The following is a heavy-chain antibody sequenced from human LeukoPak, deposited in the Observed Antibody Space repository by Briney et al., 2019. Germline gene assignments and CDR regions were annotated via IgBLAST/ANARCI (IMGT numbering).Heavy chain of an antibody. Sequence: GGSLRLSCVASGFTFGTHAMSWVRQVPGKGLEWVSGISRGSITYYSDSVKGRFTISRDNSRATLFLQMNSLRAEDTAVYYCVRRGLIVTEYLERWGQGTLVIVSS. V-gene: IGHV3-23*01. CDR3: VRRGLIVTEYLER. J-gene: IGHJ1*01. CDR2: ISRGSIT. D-gene: IGHD3-10*01. CDR1: GFTFGTHA.